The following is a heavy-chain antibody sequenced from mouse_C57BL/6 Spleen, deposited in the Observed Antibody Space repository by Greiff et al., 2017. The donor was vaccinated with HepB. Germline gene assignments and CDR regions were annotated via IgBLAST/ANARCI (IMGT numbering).Heavy chain of an antibody. J-gene: IGHJ4*01. D-gene: IGHD3-2*02. CDR3: ARSGAQNYAMDY. V-gene: IGHV1-80*01. CDR1: GYAFSSYW. CDR2: IYPGDGDT. Sequence: QVQLKESGAELVKPGASVKISCKASGYAFSSYWMNWVKQRPGKGLEWIGQIYPGDGDTNYNGKFKGKATLTADKSSSTAYMQLSSLTSEDSAVYFCARSGAQNYAMDYWGQGTSVTVSS.